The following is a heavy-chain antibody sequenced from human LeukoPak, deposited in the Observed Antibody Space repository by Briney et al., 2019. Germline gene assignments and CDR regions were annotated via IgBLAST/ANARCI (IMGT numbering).Heavy chain of an antibody. CDR1: GGSFSGYY. CDR2: INHSGST. D-gene: IGHD5-24*01. Sequence: SETLSLTCAVYGGSFSGYYWSWIRQPPGKGLEWIGEINHSGSTNYNPSLKSRVTISVDTSKNQFSLKLSSVTAADTAVYYCARARSQSEFDYWGQGTLVTVSS. J-gene: IGHJ4*02. V-gene: IGHV4-34*01. CDR3: ARARSQSEFDY.